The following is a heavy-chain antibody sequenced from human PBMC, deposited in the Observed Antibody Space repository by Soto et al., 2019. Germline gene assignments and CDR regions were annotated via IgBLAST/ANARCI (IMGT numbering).Heavy chain of an antibody. Sequence: GGSLRLSCAASGFTLSDYWMSWVRQAPGKGLEWVAKTNQDGSEKYYVDSVKGRFTISRVNAKNSLYLQMNSLRAEDTAIYYCARDRGWFDPWGQGTLVTVSS. CDR3: ARDRGWFDP. CDR2: TNQDGSEK. D-gene: IGHD3-10*01. J-gene: IGHJ5*02. V-gene: IGHV3-7*01. CDR1: GFTLSDYW.